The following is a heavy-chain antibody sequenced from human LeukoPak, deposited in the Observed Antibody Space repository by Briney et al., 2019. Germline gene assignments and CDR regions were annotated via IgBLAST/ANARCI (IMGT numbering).Heavy chain of an antibody. CDR2: ISAYNGNT. V-gene: IGHV1-18*01. J-gene: IGHJ5*02. CDR3: ARDRRRGSSGWDLNP. Sequence: ASVKVSCKASGYTFTSYGIGWVRQAPGQGLEWMGWISAYNGNTNYAQKFQGRVTMTTDTSTSTAYMELRSLRSDDTAVYYCARDRRRGSSGWDLNPWGQGTLVTVSS. CDR1: GYTFTSYG. D-gene: IGHD6-19*01.